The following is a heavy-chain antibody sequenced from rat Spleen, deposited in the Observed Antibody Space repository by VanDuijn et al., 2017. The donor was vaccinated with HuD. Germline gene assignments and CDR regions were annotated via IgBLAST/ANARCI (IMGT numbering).Heavy chain of an antibody. D-gene: IGHD1-4*01. V-gene: IGHV5-25*01. CDR1: GFTFSNYG. CDR3: ARPNYPGFNYFDY. CDR2: ISYDGGNT. J-gene: IGHJ2*01. Sequence: EVQLVESGGGLVQPGRSMRLSCAASGFTFSNYGMAWVRQAPKKGLEWVAYISYDGGNTYYRDSVKGRFTGSRDNGKSTLYLHMDSLRSEDTATYYCARPNYPGFNYFDYWGQGVMVTVSS.